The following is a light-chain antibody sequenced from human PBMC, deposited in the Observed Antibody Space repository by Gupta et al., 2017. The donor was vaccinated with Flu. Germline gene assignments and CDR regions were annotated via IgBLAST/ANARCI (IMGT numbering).Light chain of an antibody. CDR2: AAS. CDR1: QNVNNY. Sequence: DIQMTQSPSSLSASIGDRVTITCRAGQNVNNYLNWYQQKPGKAPNLLIFAASNLQSGVPPRFSGSRSGTDFTLTITTLQPEDFATYYCQQTYTVPHTFGQGTRLDIK. CDR3: QQTYTVPHT. J-gene: IGKJ2*01. V-gene: IGKV1-39*01.